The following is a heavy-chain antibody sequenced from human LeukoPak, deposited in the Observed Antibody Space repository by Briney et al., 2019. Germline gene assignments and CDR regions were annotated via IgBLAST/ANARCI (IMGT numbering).Heavy chain of an antibody. V-gene: IGHV3-64D*06. Sequence: PGGSLGLSCSASGFTFSSYPMHWVRQAPGKGLEYVSSISGGGTTDYADSVRGGFTISRDNSKNTLYLQMSSLSPEDTAVYYCVRNLPMDYWGQGTLVTVSS. D-gene: IGHD1-14*01. J-gene: IGHJ4*02. CDR2: ISGGGTT. CDR1: GFTFSSYP. CDR3: VRNLPMDY.